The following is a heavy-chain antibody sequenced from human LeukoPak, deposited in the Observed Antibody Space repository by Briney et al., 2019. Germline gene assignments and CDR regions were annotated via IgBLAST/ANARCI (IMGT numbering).Heavy chain of an antibody. CDR2: TYYSGST. J-gene: IGHJ6*03. CDR3: AREKLHNYVWGTYRQDYYMDV. V-gene: IGHV4-39*02. Sequence: SETLSLTCAVSGGSISSSSYYWGWIRQPPGKGLEWIGSTYYSGSTYYNPSLKSRVTISVDTSKNQFSLKLSSVTAADTAVYYCAREKLHNYVWGTYRQDYYMDVWGKGTTVTVSS. CDR1: GGSISSSSYY. D-gene: IGHD3-16*02.